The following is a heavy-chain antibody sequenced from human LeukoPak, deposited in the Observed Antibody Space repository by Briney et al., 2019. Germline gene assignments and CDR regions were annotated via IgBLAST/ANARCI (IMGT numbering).Heavy chain of an antibody. D-gene: IGHD3-9*01. CDR1: GGSFSGYY. V-gene: IGHV4-34*01. CDR2: INHRGST. CDR3: ARVGHLYDTVI. Sequence: PSETLSLTCAVYGGSFSGYYWNWIRQSPGKGLEWIGEINHRGSTNYNPSLKSRVTISVDTSKKQFSLKLSSVTAADTAVYYCARVGHLYDTVIWGQGTLVTVSS. J-gene: IGHJ4*02.